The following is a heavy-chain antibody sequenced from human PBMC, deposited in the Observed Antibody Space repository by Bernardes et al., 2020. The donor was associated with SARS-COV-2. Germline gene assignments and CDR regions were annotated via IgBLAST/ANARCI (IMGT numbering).Heavy chain of an antibody. CDR2: ILTSFYT. CDR1: GFSFSSYY. CDR3: ARAGVAGTFYYYYGMDV. Sequence: WGSLTLSFSSSGFSFSSYYMHWVRQATGKFLEWVSPILTSFYTYYPGSVKGRFTISRENAKNSLYLQMNSLRAGDTAVYYCARAGVAGTFYYYYGMDVWGQGTLVKVSS. V-gene: IGHV3-13*01. D-gene: IGHD6-19*01. J-gene: IGHJ6*02.